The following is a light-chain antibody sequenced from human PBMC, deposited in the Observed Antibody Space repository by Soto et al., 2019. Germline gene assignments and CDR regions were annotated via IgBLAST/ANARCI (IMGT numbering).Light chain of an antibody. V-gene: IGKV1-5*01. Sequence: RPEGHSCRSAWVPDRFTKTCRASQSISSWLAWYQQKPGKAPKLLIYHAYSLESAVPSRFSASGSGTEFTLTISSLQPDDFATYYCQQYKSYPITFGQGALLEVK. CDR3: QQYKSYPIT. CDR1: QSISSW. J-gene: IGKJ5*01. CDR2: HAY.